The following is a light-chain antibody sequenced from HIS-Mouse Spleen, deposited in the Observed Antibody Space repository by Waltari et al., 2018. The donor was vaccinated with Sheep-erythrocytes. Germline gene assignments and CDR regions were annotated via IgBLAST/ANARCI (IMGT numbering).Light chain of an antibody. CDR2: QDN. V-gene: IGLV3-1*01. Sequence: SYELTQPPSVSVSPGQTASITCSGDKLGDKYACWYQQKPGQSPVLVIYQDNKGPSGIPERFSGSNSWNTATLTISGTQAMDEADYYCQAWDSSLYVFGTGTKVTVL. CDR1: KLGDKY. J-gene: IGLJ1*01. CDR3: QAWDSSLYV.